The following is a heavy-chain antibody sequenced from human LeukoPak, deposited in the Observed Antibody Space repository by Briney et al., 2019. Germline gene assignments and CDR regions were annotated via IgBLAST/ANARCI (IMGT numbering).Heavy chain of an antibody. D-gene: IGHD3-22*01. J-gene: IGHJ4*02. Sequence: QPGGSLRLSCAASGFTFDDYGMSWVRQAPGKGLEWVAFIRYDGSNKYYADSVKGRFTISRDNSKNTLYLQMNSLRAEDTAVYYCAKFNYYDSSGHYGDYWGQGTLVTVSS. CDR2: IRYDGSNK. CDR3: AKFNYYDSSGHYGDY. V-gene: IGHV3-30*02. CDR1: GFTFDDYG.